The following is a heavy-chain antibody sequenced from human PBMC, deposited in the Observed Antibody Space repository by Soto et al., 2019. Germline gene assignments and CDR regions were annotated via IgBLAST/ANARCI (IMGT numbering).Heavy chain of an antibody. V-gene: IGHV5-51*01. CDR2: IYPGDSDT. CDR1: GYSFTSYW. CDR3: ARLDRGRRDGCKGLLDY. Sequence: PGESLKISCKGSGYSFTSYWIGWVRQMPGKGLEWMGIIYPGDSDTRYSPSFQGQVTISADKSISTAYLQWSSLKASDTAMYYCARLDRGRRDGCKGLLDYWGQGTLVTVSS. J-gene: IGHJ4*02. D-gene: IGHD6-19*01.